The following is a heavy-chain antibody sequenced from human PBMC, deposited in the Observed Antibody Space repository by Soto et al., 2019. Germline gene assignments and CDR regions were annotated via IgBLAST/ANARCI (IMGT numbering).Heavy chain of an antibody. D-gene: IGHD5-18*01. J-gene: IGHJ6*02. CDR3: ARGEIQLWMTNYYYYYVMDV. CDR1: GGSISSSSYY. V-gene: IGHV4-39*01. Sequence: PSETLSLTCTVSGGSISSSSYYWGWIRQPPGKGLEWIGSIYYSGSTYYNPSLKSRVTISVDTSKNQFSLKLSSVTAADTAVYYCARGEIQLWMTNYYYYYVMDVWGQGTTVTVSS. CDR2: IYYSGST.